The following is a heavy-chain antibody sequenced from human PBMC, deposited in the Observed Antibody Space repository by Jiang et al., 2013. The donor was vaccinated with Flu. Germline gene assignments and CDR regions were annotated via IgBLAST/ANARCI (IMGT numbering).Heavy chain of an antibody. J-gene: IGHJ4*02. CDR3: ARGSDDITIFGVVTSY. V-gene: IGHV4-39*01. Sequence: GGSISSSSYYWGWIRQPPGKGLEWIGSIYYSGSTYYNPSLKSRVTISVDTSKNQFSLKLSSVTAADTAVYYCARGSDDITIFGVVTSYWGQGTLVTVSS. CDR1: GGSISSSSYY. D-gene: IGHD3-3*01. CDR2: IYYSGST.